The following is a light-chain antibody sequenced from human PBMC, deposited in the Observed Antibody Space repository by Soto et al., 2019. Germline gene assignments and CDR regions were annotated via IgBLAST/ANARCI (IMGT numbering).Light chain of an antibody. CDR2: DAS. CDR3: QQRSNWPLT. J-gene: IGKJ4*01. CDR1: QSVSSSS. V-gene: IGKV3-11*01. Sequence: DIVMTQSPDSLTVSLGERATLSCRASQSVSSSSLAWYQQKPGQAPRLLIYDASNRATGIPARFSGSGSGSDFTITISSLEPEDFAVYYCQQRSNWPLTFGGGIKVDIK.